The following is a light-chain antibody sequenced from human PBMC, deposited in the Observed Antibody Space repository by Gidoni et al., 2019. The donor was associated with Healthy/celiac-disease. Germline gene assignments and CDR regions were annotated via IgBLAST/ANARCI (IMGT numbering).Light chain of an antibody. CDR1: QSVSSY. V-gene: IGKV3-11*01. Sequence: EIVLTQSPATLSLSPGERATLSCRASQSVSSYLAWYQQKPGQAPRLLIYDASNRATGIPARFSGSGSGTDFTLTISSLEPEDFAVYYCQQRINWRGLTFGGGTKVEIK. CDR3: QQRINWRGLT. J-gene: IGKJ4*01. CDR2: DAS.